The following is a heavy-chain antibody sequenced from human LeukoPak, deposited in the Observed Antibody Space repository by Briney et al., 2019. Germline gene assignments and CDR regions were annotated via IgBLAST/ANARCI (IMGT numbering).Heavy chain of an antibody. CDR3: ARDRVHRADYGVHSASFYFDL. J-gene: IGHJ2*01. V-gene: IGHV1-2*02. Sequence: ASVKVSCKASRYIFSGYYMHWVRQPPGQGLEWMGCIDPNNGGTIFAQKFQGRVTLTRDTSISTAYMEMSSLRSDDTAVYYCARDRVHRADYGVHSASFYFDLWGRGTLATVSS. D-gene: IGHD4-17*01. CDR1: RYIFSGYY. CDR2: IDPNNGGT.